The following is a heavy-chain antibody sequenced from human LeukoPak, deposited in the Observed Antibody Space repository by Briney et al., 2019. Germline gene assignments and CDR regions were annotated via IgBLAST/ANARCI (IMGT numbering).Heavy chain of an antibody. Sequence: GGSLRLSCAASGFTFDDYAMHWVRQAPGKGLEWVSGISWNSGSIGYADSVKGRFTISRDNAKNSLYLQMNSLRAEDTAVYYCAKVREIVVDYWGQGTLVTVSS. CDR1: GFTFDDYA. CDR3: AKVREIVVDY. D-gene: IGHD3-22*01. J-gene: IGHJ4*02. CDR2: ISWNSGSI. V-gene: IGHV3-9*01.